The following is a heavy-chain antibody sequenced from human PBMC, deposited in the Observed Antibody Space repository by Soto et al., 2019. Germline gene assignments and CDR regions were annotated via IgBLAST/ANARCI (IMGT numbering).Heavy chain of an antibody. J-gene: IGHJ4*02. CDR2: INHSGST. D-gene: IGHD6-13*01. CDR1: GGSFSGYY. Sequence: SETLSLTCAVYGGSFSGYYWSWIRQPPGKGLEWIGEINHSGSTNYNPSLKSRVTISVDTSKNQISLKLSSVTAADTAVYYCARVGRYSSSWYGGFCDYWGQGTLVTVSS. CDR3: ARVGRYSSSWYGGFCDY. V-gene: IGHV4-34*01.